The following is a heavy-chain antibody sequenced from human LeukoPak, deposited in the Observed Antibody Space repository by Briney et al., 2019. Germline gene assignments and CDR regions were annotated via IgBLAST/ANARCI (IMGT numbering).Heavy chain of an antibody. CDR3: ARRGPRGYYYMDV. V-gene: IGHV1-18*01. CDR1: GYTFTSYG. D-gene: IGHD7-27*01. Sequence: ASVKVSCKASGYTFTSYGISWVRQAPGQGLEWMGWISAYNGNTNYAQELQGRVTMTTDASTSTAYMEFRSLRSDDAAVYYCARRGPRGYYYMDVWGKGTTVTVSS. CDR2: ISAYNGNT. J-gene: IGHJ6*03.